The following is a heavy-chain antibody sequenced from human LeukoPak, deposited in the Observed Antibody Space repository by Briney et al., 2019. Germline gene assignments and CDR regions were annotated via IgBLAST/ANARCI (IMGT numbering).Heavy chain of an antibody. CDR3: ARGSYGSGSYNPLKFDY. Sequence: ASVKVSCKASGYNFTGYYLHWVRQAPGQGLEWMGWINPNSGGTNYAQKFQGRVTMTRDTSISTACMELSRLRSDDTAVYYCARGSYGSGSYNPLKFDYWGQGTLVTVSS. D-gene: IGHD3-10*01. CDR1: GYNFTGYY. V-gene: IGHV1-2*02. J-gene: IGHJ4*02. CDR2: INPNSGGT.